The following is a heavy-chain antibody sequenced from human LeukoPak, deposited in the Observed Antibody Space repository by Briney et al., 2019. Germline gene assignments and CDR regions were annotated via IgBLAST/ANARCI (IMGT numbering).Heavy chain of an antibody. V-gene: IGHV4-39*01. CDR1: GGSISTSDYL. CDR2: FYYNGVT. Sequence: SETPSLTCTVSGGSISTSDYLWAWVRQPPGKGLEWIGDFYYNGVTSYSPSLKSRVTISVDTSKNQFSLKLSSVTAADTAVYYCARRSLVRGAAIDYWGQGTLVTVSS. J-gene: IGHJ4*02. CDR3: ARRSLVRGAAIDY. D-gene: IGHD3-10*01.